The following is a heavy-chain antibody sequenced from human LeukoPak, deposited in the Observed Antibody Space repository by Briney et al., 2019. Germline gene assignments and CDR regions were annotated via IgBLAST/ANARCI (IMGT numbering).Heavy chain of an antibody. CDR2: TYYTSKWYN. CDR1: GDRVSSKSAT. V-gene: IGHV6-1*01. J-gene: IGHJ3*02. Sequence: SQTLSLTCAISGDRVSSKSATWNWIRQSPSSGLEWLGRTYYTSKWYNDYAVSVKSRITINPDTSKNQFSLRLNSVTPEDTAVYYCTRVSSPWSPRDAFDIWGQGTMVTVSS. CDR3: TRVSSPWSPRDAFDI. D-gene: IGHD1-26*01.